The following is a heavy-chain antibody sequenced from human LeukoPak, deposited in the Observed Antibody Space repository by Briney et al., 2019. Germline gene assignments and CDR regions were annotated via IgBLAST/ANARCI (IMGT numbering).Heavy chain of an antibody. CDR1: GYSFTAHY. V-gene: IGHV1-2*02. J-gene: IGHJ4*01. Sequence: VASVKVSCKTSGYSFTAHYIHWVRQAPGHALQWLAYIDCGAGDTNYAQPFQGRVTVTRDKSINTAYLELSSLTFDDTAIYYCVRDPREPANDLDYWGRGTLVTVSS. CDR2: IDCGAGDT. D-gene: IGHD1-1*01. CDR3: VRDPREPANDLDY.